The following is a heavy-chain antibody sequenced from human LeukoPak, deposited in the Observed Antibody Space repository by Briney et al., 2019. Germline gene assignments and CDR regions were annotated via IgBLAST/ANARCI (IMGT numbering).Heavy chain of an antibody. CDR3: ARDGGYSSSEFDY. Sequence: PSETLSLTCAVSGGSLSSSNWWGWVRPPPGKGLEGVGEIYHRASTNYTPSLKSRVTTSVDKSKNQFSLQLSSVTAADTAVDYCARDGGYSSSEFDYWGQGTLVTVSS. V-gene: IGHV4-4*02. CDR2: IYHRAST. D-gene: IGHD6-13*01. CDR1: GGSLSSSNW. J-gene: IGHJ4*02.